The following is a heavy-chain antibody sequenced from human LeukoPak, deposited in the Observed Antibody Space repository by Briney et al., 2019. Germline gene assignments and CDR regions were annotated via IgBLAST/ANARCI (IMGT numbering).Heavy chain of an antibody. CDR2: ISGSSDGT. CDR1: GFTSNCCA. J-gene: IGHJ4*02. Sequence: PGGSLRLFCAASGFTSNCCAMSWVRQAPGKGLEWVSGISGSSDGTYYADSVKGRFTISRDNTKNTLYLQMNSLRAEDTATYYCAARPANAAEAPSDYWGQGTLVTVSS. V-gene: IGHV3-23*01. CDR3: AARPANAAEAPSDY. D-gene: IGHD6-13*01.